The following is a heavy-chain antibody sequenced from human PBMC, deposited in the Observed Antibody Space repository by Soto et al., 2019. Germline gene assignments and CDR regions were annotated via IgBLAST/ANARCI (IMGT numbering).Heavy chain of an antibody. CDR2: IIPIFGTA. CDR1: GGTFSSYA. CDR3: ARDDRPPYSSSPYYYYGMDV. J-gene: IGHJ6*02. V-gene: IGHV1-69*01. Sequence: QVQLVQSGAEVKKPGSSVKVSCKASGGTFSSYAISWVRQAPGQGLEWMGGIIPIFGTANYAQKFQGRVTITADESTSTAYMELSSLRSEDTAVYYCARDDRPPYSSSPYYYYGMDVWGQGTTVTVSS. D-gene: IGHD6-6*01.